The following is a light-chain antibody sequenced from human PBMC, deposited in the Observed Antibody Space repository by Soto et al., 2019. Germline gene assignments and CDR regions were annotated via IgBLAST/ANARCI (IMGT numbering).Light chain of an antibody. V-gene: IGLV2-14*01. Sequence: QPVLTHPASVSRSPGQWITISCCGTSSDIVDYNYVSWYQQHPGKVAKFIIYDVSHRPSGGSYRFSGTKSGNTASLTVPGLQAQAATVYYSPSYTMSATLLFGPGPTVT. CDR2: DVS. CDR3: PSYTMSATLL. CDR1: SSDIVDYNY. J-gene: IGLJ1*01.